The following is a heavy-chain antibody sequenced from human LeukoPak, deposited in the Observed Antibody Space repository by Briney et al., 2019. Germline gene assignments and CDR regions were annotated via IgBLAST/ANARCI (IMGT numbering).Heavy chain of an antibody. CDR2: IYTSGST. J-gene: IGHJ4*02. Sequence: SETLSLTCTVSGVSISSYYWSWLRQPAGKGLEWIGLIYTSGSTNYSPSFRIRVTISAETSRNQVSLKLRSVTAADTAVYYCARDYFDGSGFYLGLDYWGQGIQVIVSS. CDR3: ARDYFDGSGFYLGLDY. CDR1: GVSISSYY. V-gene: IGHV4-4*07. D-gene: IGHD3-22*01.